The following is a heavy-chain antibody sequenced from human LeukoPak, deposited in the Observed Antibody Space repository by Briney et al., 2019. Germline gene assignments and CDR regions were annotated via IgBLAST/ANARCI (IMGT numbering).Heavy chain of an antibody. D-gene: IGHD1-20*01. CDR2: INPNSGVT. CDR1: GYTFTGYY. J-gene: IGHJ5*01. V-gene: IGHV1-2*02. CDR3: ARDASNWSAFDS. Sequence: ASVKVSCKASGYTFTGYYMHWVRQAPGQGLEWMGWINPNSGVTYYAQKFQGRVTMTSDTSITTAYMGLSSLTSDDTATYYCARDASNWSAFDSWGQGTLVIVSS.